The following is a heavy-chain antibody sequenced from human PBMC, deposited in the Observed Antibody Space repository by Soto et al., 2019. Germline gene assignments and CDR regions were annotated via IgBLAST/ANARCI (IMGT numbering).Heavy chain of an antibody. V-gene: IGHV2-70*01. CDR1: GFSLSTSGMC. D-gene: IGHD3-22*01. CDR2: IDWDDDK. CDR3: ARLYDSSGYCDNIDY. Sequence: SGPTLVNPTQTLTLTCTFSGFSLSTSGMCVSWIRQPPGKALEWLALIDWDDDKYYSTSLKTRLTISKDTSKNQVVLTMTNMDPVDTATYYCARLYDSSGYCDNIDYWGQGTLVTVSS. J-gene: IGHJ4*02.